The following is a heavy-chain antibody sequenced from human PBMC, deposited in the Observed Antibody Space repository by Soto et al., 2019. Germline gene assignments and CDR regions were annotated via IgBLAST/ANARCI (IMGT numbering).Heavy chain of an antibody. CDR3: ARPGIAAPKGYYYYYGMDV. J-gene: IGHJ6*02. V-gene: IGHV5-10-1*01. Sequence: PGESLKISCEGSGYSFTSYWISWVRQMPGKGLEWMGRIDPSDSYTNYSPSFQGHVTISADKSISTAYLQWSSLKASDTAMYYCARPGIAAPKGYYYYYGMDVWGQGTTVTVSS. CDR2: IDPSDSYT. CDR1: GYSFTSYW. D-gene: IGHD6-6*01.